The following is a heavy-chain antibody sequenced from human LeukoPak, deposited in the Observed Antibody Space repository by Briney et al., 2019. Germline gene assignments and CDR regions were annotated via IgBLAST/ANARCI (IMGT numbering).Heavy chain of an antibody. J-gene: IGHJ4*02. D-gene: IGHD3-22*01. CDR2: ISGSGGST. Sequence: GGSLRLSCAASGFTFRSYAMSWVRQAPGKGLEWVSAISGSGGSTYYADSVKGRFTISRDNAKNSLYLQMNSLRAEDTAVYYCARDGNDSSGPWDYWGQGTLVTVSS. CDR1: GFTFRSYA. V-gene: IGHV3-23*01. CDR3: ARDGNDSSGPWDY.